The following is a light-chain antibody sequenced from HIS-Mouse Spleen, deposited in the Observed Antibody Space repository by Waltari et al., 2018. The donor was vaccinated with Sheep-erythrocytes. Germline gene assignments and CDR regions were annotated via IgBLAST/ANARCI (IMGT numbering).Light chain of an antibody. Sequence: QSALTQPRSVSGSPGQSVTISCTGTSSDVGGYNYVSWYQQHPVKAPKLMIYDVSKRPSGVPDRFSGSKSGTTASLTISGLQAEDEADYYCCSYAGSYTFVFGTGTKVTVL. CDR3: CSYAGSYTFV. CDR2: DVS. V-gene: IGLV2-11*01. J-gene: IGLJ1*01. CDR1: SSDVGGYNY.